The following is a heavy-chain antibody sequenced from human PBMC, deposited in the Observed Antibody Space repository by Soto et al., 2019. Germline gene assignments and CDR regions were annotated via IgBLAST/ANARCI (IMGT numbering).Heavy chain of an antibody. CDR3: AREWDEVVAATYYYYGMDV. J-gene: IGHJ6*02. V-gene: IGHV3-33*01. Sequence: QVQLVESGGGVVQPGRSLRLSCAASGFTFSSYGMHWVRQAPGKGLEWVAVIWYDGSNKYYADSVKGRFTISRDNSKNTPYLQMNSLRAEDTAVYYCAREWDEVVAATYYYYGMDVWGQGTTVTVYS. CDR2: IWYDGSNK. D-gene: IGHD2-15*01. CDR1: GFTFSSYG.